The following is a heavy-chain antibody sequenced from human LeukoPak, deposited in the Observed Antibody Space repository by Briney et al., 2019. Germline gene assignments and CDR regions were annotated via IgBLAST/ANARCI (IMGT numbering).Heavy chain of an antibody. J-gene: IGHJ3*02. V-gene: IGHV3-53*01. Sequence: RGSLRPSCAPSGFTASSNYTGWVRHAPGEGLEWVSVIYSVVSTYYPNSVKGRFTISRDNSKDKLHLQMNSLRAEDTAVYYCARRVEGTYYDILAGYSAVGCAFDIWGQGTMVTVSS. CDR2: IYSVVST. D-gene: IGHD3-9*01. CDR3: ARRVEGTYYDILAGYSAVGCAFDI. CDR1: GFTASSNY.